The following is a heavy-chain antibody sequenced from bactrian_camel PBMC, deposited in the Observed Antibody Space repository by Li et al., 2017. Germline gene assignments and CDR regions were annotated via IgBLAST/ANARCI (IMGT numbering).Heavy chain of an antibody. CDR2: ITSGSDRT. J-gene: IGHJ4*01. V-gene: IGHV3S31*01. D-gene: IGHD3*01. Sequence: VQLVESGGGSVQAGGSLRLSCVASGFTFSTYAMAWVRQAPGKGLEWVSSITSGSDRTFYANSVKGRFAISRDNAKNTLYLQLNSLKPEDTAAYYCAADPGDERDVEWVGYLGSYCRGQGTQVTVS. CDR3: AADPGDERDVEWVGYLGSYC. CDR1: GFTFSTYA.